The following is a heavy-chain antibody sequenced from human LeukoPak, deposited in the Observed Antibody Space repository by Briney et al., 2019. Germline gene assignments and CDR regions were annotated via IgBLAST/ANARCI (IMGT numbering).Heavy chain of an antibody. J-gene: IGHJ5*02. V-gene: IGHV4-39*07. CDR2: IYDSGST. Sequence: NPSETLSLACTVSGGSIRSSYYYWGWIRQPPGKGLEWIGSIYDSGSTYYNPSLKSRVTISVDTSKNQFSLKLSSVTAADTAVYYCARAPIDVDILTGIRDWFDPWGQGTLVTVSS. CDR3: ARAPIDVDILTGIRDWFDP. D-gene: IGHD3-9*01. CDR1: GGSIRSSYYY.